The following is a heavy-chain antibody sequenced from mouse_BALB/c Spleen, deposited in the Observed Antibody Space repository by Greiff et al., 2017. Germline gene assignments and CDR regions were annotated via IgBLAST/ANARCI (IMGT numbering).Heavy chain of an antibody. CDR2: ISYDGSN. CDR1: GYSITSGYY. CDR3: ARKDGSSFDY. J-gene: IGHJ2*01. Sequence: VQLQQSGPGLVKPSQSLSLTCSVTGYSITSGYYWNWIRQFPGNKLEWMGYISYDGSNNYNPSLKNRISITRDTSKNQFFLKLNSVTTEDTATYYCARKDGSSFDYWGQGTTLTVSS. V-gene: IGHV3-6*02. D-gene: IGHD1-1*01.